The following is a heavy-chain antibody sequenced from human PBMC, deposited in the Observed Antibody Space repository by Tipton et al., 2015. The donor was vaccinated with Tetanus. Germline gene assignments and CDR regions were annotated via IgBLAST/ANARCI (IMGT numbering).Heavy chain of an antibody. CDR3: ARHFNSYSSYMDV. J-gene: IGHJ6*03. CDR2: IHYTGST. CDR1: GGSINNNNDF. Sequence: LRLSCTVSGGSINNNNDFWGWIRQPPGKGLEWIASIHYTGSTYYNPSLKSRVSIFVDTSKNQFSLELTSVTAADTAVYYCARHFNSYSSYMDVWCKGTTVTVSS. V-gene: IGHV4-39*01.